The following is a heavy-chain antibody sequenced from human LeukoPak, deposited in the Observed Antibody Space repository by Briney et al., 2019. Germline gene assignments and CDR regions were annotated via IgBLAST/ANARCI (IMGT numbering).Heavy chain of an antibody. CDR3: ARECRDSTTCFGDY. CDR1: GYIFANCY. V-gene: IGHV1-2*02. J-gene: IGHJ4*02. Sequence: ASVRVSCKASGYIFANCYLHWVRQAPGQGLEWMGWLKPNSGGTNYAQNFQGRVTMTRDTSISTAYMELSSLRLDDTAVYYCARECRDSTTCFGDYWGQGTLVAVSS. D-gene: IGHD2-2*01. CDR2: LKPNSGGT.